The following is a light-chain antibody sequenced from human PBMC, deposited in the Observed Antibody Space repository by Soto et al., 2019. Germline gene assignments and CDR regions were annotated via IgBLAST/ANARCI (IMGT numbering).Light chain of an antibody. J-gene: IGLJ1*01. CDR2: SDT. V-gene: IGLV3-21*04. Sequence: SYELTQPPSVSVAPGKTATISCGGNIVGSKSVHWYQQKPGLAPVLVIYSDTDRPSGIPERFSGSDSGNTATLTISRVEAGDEADYYCQVWDATSDHPGVFGTGTKVTVL. CDR1: IVGSKS. CDR3: QVWDATSDHPGV.